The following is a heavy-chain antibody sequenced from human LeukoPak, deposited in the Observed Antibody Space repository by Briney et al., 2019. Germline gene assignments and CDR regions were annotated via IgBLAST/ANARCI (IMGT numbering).Heavy chain of an antibody. CDR3: ARTIGSKNAFDI. V-gene: IGHV3-74*01. Sequence: GGSLRLSCAASRFTFSSYWMHWVRQAPGKGLVWVSRINSDGSSATYADSVKGRFTISRDNAKNTLYLQMNSLRAEDTAVYYCARTIGSKNAFDIWGQGTMVTVSS. CDR2: INSDGSSA. CDR1: RFTFSSYW. D-gene: IGHD1-26*01. J-gene: IGHJ3*02.